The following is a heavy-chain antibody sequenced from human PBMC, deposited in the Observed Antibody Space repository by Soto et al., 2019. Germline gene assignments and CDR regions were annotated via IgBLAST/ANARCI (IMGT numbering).Heavy chain of an antibody. CDR1: GGSISSGGYY. J-gene: IGHJ4*02. CDR3: ARIRAYSYGFSDD. D-gene: IGHD5-18*01. Sequence: SETLSLTCTVSGGSISSGGYYWSWIRQHPGKGLEWIGYIYYSGSTYYNPSLKSRVTISVDTSKNQFSLKLSSVTAADTAVYYCARIRAYSYGFSDDWGQVTLVTVAS. V-gene: IGHV4-31*03. CDR2: IYYSGST.